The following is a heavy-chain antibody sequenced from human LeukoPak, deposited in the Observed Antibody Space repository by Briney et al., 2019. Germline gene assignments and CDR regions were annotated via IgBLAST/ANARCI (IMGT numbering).Heavy chain of an antibody. CDR2: INSDGSRT. D-gene: IGHD1-26*01. Sequence: GGSLRLSCAASGFTFSTSWMHWVRQAPGKGLVWVSRINSDGSRTNHADSVKGRFTISRDNAKNTLYLQMNSLRAEDTAVYYCARALGSPLDYWGQGTLVIVSS. CDR3: ARALGSPLDY. CDR1: GFTFSTSW. J-gene: IGHJ4*02. V-gene: IGHV3-74*01.